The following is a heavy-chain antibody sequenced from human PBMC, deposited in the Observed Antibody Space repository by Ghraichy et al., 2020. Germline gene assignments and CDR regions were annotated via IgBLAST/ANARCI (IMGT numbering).Heavy chain of an antibody. J-gene: IGHJ4*02. CDR3: ARGRVPTYLGYCSGGSCLKYYFDY. Sequence: ESLNISCAVYGGSFSGYYWSWIRQPPGKGLEWIGEINHSGSTNYNPSLKSRVTISVDTSKNQFSLKLSSVTAADTAVYYCARGRVPTYLGYCSGGSCLKYYFDYWGQGTLVTVSS. V-gene: IGHV4-34*01. CDR2: INHSGST. D-gene: IGHD2-15*01. CDR1: GGSFSGYY.